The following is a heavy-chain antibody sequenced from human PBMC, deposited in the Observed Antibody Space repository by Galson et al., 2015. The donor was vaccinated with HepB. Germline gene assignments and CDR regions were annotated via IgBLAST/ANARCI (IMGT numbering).Heavy chain of an antibody. CDR1: SGSISSYY. D-gene: IGHD6-13*01. CDR2: IYHSGST. J-gene: IGHJ5*02. V-gene: IGHV4-59*01. CDR3: SRMGDLSGCSST. Sequence: LSLTCTVSSGSISSYYWSWIRHSPGKGLDWIGSIYHSGSTYYNPSLKSRVTISVDTSKNQFSLKLSSVTAADTAVYYCSRMGDLSGCSSTWGQGTLVTVSS.